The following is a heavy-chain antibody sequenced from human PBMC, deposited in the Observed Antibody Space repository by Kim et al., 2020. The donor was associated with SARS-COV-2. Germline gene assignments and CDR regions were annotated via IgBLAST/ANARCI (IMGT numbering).Heavy chain of an antibody. V-gene: IGHV3-74*01. CDR2: INNEGTNT. Sequence: GGSLRLSCTASGFTFSNYCPHWVRQVPGKGLVWVAGINNEGTNTYYADSVKGRSTFSRDNTKKTVYLQMNSLRAEDTAVYYCTTAFEYWGQGALVTVAS. CDR1: GFTFSNYC. CDR3: TTAFEY. J-gene: IGHJ4*02.